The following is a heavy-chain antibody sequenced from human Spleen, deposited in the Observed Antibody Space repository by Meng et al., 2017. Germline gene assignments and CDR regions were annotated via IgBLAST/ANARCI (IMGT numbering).Heavy chain of an antibody. CDR1: GGSFSGYY. J-gene: IGHJ4*02. V-gene: IGHV4-34*01. CDR2: INHSGST. Sequence: SETLSLTCAVYGGSFSGYYWSWIRQPPGKGLEWIGEINHSGSTNYNPSLKSRVTISVDTSKNQFSLKLSSVTAADTAVYYCARAYGDYYGSGSYTDWGQGTLVTVSS. CDR3: ARAYGDYYGSGSYTD. D-gene: IGHD3-10*01.